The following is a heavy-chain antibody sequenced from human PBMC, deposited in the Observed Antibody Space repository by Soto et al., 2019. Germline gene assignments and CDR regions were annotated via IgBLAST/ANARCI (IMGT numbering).Heavy chain of an antibody. V-gene: IGHV3-9*01. CDR1: GFTFDDYA. CDR3: VKDESINWYSGHFRH. Sequence: PGGSLRLSCAASGFTFDDYAMHWVRQVPGKGLEWVSGINWNSGSIGYGDSEKGRFAISRDNAKNSLHLQMNSLSAEDTAFYYCVKDESINWYSGHFRHWGQGTLVTVSS. J-gene: IGHJ1*01. D-gene: IGHD6-13*01. CDR2: INWNSGSI.